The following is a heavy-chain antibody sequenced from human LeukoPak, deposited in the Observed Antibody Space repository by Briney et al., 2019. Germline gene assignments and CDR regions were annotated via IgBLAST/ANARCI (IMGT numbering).Heavy chain of an antibody. CDR3: AREYSRSYYSGFDY. J-gene: IGHJ4*02. D-gene: IGHD3-22*01. CDR1: GFSFSNYG. CDR2: IRYDGTNK. Sequence: PGGSLRLSCAASGFSFSNYGMHWVRQTPGKGLEWVAFIRYDGTNKHYADSVKGRLTISRDNSKNTLYLQMNSLRSEDTAVYYCAREYSRSYYSGFDYWGQGTLVTVSS. V-gene: IGHV3-30*02.